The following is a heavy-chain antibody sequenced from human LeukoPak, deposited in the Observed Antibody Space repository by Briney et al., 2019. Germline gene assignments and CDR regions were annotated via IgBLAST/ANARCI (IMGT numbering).Heavy chain of an antibody. V-gene: IGHV1-2*02. D-gene: IGHD5-12*01. J-gene: IGHJ4*02. CDR2: INPNSGDT. CDR3: AKNPYEYYFDY. CDR1: GYTFTGYY. Sequence: ASVKVSCKASGYTFTGYYMHWVRQAPGQGLEWMGWINPNSGDTNYAQKFQGRVTMTRDTSIGTAYMELSGLRSDDTAVYYCAKNPYEYYFDYWGQGTLVTVSS.